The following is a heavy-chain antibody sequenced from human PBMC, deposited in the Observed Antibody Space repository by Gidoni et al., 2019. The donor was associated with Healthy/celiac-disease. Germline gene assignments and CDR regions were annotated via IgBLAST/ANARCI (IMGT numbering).Heavy chain of an antibody. J-gene: IGHJ4*02. CDR2: INAGNGNT. D-gene: IGHD6-19*01. V-gene: IGHV1-3*01. CDR1: GYTFTSYA. CDR3: ARDLSSSGWYFDY. Sequence: GASVKVSCKASGYTFTSYAMHWVRQAPGQRLEWMGWINAGNGNTKYSQKFQGRVTITRDTSASTAYMELSSLRSEDTAVYYCARDLSSSGWYFDYWGQGTLVTVSS.